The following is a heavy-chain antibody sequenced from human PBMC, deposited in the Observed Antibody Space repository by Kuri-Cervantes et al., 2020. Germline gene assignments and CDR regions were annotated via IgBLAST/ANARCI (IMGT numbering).Heavy chain of an antibody. CDR3: ARGRSGSYFDF. CDR1: GLTFDDYA. Sequence: GGSLRLSCAASGLTFDDYAMHWVRQAPGKGLEWVSLISWDGGSTYYADSVKGRFTISRDNAENSLFLQINSLRAEDTAVYYCARGRSGSYFDFWGQGTLVTVSS. J-gene: IGHJ4*02. CDR2: ISWDGGST. V-gene: IGHV3-43D*04. D-gene: IGHD2-15*01.